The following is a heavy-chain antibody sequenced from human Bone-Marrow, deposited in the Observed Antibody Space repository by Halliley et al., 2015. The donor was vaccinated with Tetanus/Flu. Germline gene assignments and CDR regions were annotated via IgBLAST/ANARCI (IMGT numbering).Heavy chain of an antibody. J-gene: IGHJ4*02. Sequence: GLGWIGEISPGGTPSHNPPLKSRVSIPVDNPKNQFSLTRDSVTAADAAVYYCARTTLVRYFDFWGQGAQVTVSS. CDR3: ARTTLVRYFDF. CDR2: ISPGGTP. D-gene: IGHD1-1*01. V-gene: IGHV4-4*02.